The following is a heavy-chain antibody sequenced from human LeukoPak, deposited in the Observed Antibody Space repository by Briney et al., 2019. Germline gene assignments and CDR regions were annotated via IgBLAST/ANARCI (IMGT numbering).Heavy chain of an antibody. D-gene: IGHD3-10*01. J-gene: IGHJ4*02. CDR2: ISGSGGST. CDR1: GFTFSSYA. V-gene: IGHV3-23*01. Sequence: PGGSLRLSCAASGFTFSSYAMSWVRQAPGKGLEWVSAISGSGGSTYYADSVKGRFTISRDNSKNTLYLQMNSLRAEDTAVYYCANDLSSGMVQGVTAVDYWGQGTLVTVSS. CDR3: ANDLSSGMVQGVTAVDY.